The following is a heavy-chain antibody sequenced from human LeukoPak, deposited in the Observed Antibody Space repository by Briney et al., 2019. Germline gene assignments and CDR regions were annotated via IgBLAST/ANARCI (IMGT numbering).Heavy chain of an antibody. CDR3: ARGRQDVTMIVVVMTAVSYYLDV. D-gene: IGHD3-22*01. CDR2: MNPSGST. V-gene: IGHV4-34*01. CDR1: GGSFSGYY. J-gene: IGHJ6*03. Sequence: SEPLSLTCAVYGGSFSGYYWTWIRQTPEKGLEWIGEMNPSGSTSYNPSLKSRVTISVDTSKNQFSLKLSSVTAADTAVYYCARGRQDVTMIVVVMTAVSYYLDVWGKGTTVTVS.